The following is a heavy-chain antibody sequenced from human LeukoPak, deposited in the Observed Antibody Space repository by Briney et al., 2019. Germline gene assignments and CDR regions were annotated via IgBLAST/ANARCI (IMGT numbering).Heavy chain of an antibody. J-gene: IGHJ4*02. V-gene: IGHV3-33*01. CDR1: GFTLSTYG. CDR2: IWNDGSNK. CDR3: ARAVGDYDFWSGYLATDDY. D-gene: IGHD3-3*01. Sequence: GGSLRLSCAASGFTLSTYGMYWVRQAPGKGLEWVAVIWNDGSNKHYADSVKGRFTISRDNAKNSLYLQMNSLRAEDTAVYYCARAVGDYDFWSGYLATDDYWGQGTLVTVSS.